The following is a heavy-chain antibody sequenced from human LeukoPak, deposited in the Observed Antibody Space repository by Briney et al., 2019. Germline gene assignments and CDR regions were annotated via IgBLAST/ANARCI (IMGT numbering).Heavy chain of an antibody. CDR2: TYDSGSS. CDR1: GGSMRNYY. Sequence: SETLSLTCAVSGGSMRNYYWSWIRQPPGKGLEWIGYTYDSGSSSYNSSLRSRVSISVDTSKNQFSLNLSSVTAADTAVYYCARGWASSWYYFDFWGQGTLVTVSS. J-gene: IGHJ4*02. V-gene: IGHV4-59*01. D-gene: IGHD2-2*01. CDR3: ARGWASSWYYFDF.